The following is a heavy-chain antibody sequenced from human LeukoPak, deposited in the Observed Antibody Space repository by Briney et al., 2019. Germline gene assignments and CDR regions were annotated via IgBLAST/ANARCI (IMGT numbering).Heavy chain of an antibody. CDR2: MNPNSGNT. CDR3: ARDRGRISDYYGSGRSLQYYMDV. J-gene: IGHJ6*03. D-gene: IGHD3-10*01. Sequence: ASVKVSCKASGYTFTSYDVNWVRQATGQGLEWMGWMNPNSGNTGYAQKFQGRVTITRNTSISTAYMELSSLRSEDTAVYYCARDRGRISDYYGSGRSLQYYMDVWGKGTTVTVSS. CDR1: GYTFTSYD. V-gene: IGHV1-8*03.